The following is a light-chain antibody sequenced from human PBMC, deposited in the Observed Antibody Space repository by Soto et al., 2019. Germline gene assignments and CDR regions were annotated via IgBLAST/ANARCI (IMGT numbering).Light chain of an antibody. J-gene: IGLJ1*01. CDR2: EIN. CDR1: SSDVGGYNF. Sequence: QSALTQPPSASGSPGQSVTISCTGTSSDVGGYNFVSWYQQHPGKAPKLIIYEINKRPSGVPDRFSGSKSGNTASLTVSGLQAEDEADYSCTSYAGSNNRDVFGTGTKLTVL. V-gene: IGLV2-8*01. CDR3: TSYAGSNNRDV.